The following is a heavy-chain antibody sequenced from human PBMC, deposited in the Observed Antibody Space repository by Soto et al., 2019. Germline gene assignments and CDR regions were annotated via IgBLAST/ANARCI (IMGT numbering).Heavy chain of an antibody. J-gene: IGHJ4*02. V-gene: IGHV4-31*03. CDR2: IYYSGSN. CDR1: GGSISSGAHY. CDR3: ARDRYVVPRGDYFDS. Sequence: QVQLQESGPGLVKPSQTLSLTCTVSGGSISSGAHYWSWIRQLPGKGLEWIGNIYYSGSNYYNPSLKSRVTISVDTSNNHFSLNLSSVTAADTAIYYCARDRYVVPRGDYFDSWGQGILVTVSS. D-gene: IGHD3-10*01.